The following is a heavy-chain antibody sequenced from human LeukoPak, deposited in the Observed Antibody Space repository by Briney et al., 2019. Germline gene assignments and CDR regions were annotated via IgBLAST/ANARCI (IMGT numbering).Heavy chain of an antibody. J-gene: IGHJ4*02. CDR3: ARMGGSYYFDY. CDR2: ISYSVSA. V-gene: IGHV4-59*01. D-gene: IGHD1-26*01. CDR1: GGSISSDY. Sequence: PSETLSLTCTVSGGSISSDYWSWIRQPPGRGLEWIGFISYSVSADYNPSLKSRVTISVDTSKNQFSLKLSSVTAADTAVYYCARMGGSYYFDYWGQGTLVTVSS.